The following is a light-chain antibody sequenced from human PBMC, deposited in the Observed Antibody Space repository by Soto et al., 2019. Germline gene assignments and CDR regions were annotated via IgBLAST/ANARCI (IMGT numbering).Light chain of an antibody. CDR1: QSVSSY. J-gene: IGKJ2*01. Sequence: EIVLTQSPATLSLSPGERATLSCRASQSVSSYLAWYQQKPGQAPRLLIYDASNRATGIPARFSGSGSGTDFNLTISSLEPEDFAEYYCQQRSNGRMYTFGQGTKLEIK. CDR2: DAS. CDR3: QQRSNGRMYT. V-gene: IGKV3-11*01.